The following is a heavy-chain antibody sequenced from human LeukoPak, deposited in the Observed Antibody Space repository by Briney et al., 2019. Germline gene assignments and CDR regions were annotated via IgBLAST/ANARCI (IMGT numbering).Heavy chain of an antibody. D-gene: IGHD3-9*01. CDR2: MNPNSGNT. CDR3: ARGDYDILTGYYRTSGDNWFDP. V-gene: IGHV1-8*01. CDR1: GYTFTSYD. Sequence: ASVKVSCKASGYTFTSYDIDWVRQATGQGLEWMGWMNPNSGNTGYAQKFQGRVTMTRNTSISTAYMELSSLRSEDTAVYYCARGDYDILTGYYRTSGDNWFDPWGQGTLVTVSS. J-gene: IGHJ5*02.